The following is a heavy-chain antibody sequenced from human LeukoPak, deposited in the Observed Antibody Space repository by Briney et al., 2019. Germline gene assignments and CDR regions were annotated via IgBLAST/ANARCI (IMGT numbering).Heavy chain of an antibody. D-gene: IGHD3-3*01. CDR3: VRVKYYDFWSGNDAFDM. J-gene: IGHJ3*02. V-gene: IGHV3-7*01. Sequence: GGSLRLSCAASGFTFSNYGIHWVRQAPGKGLEWVANIKQDGSEKYYVDSVKGRFTISRDNAKNSLYLQMNSLRGEDTAVYYCVRVKYYDFWSGNDAFDMWGQGTMVTVSS. CDR1: GFTFSNYG. CDR2: IKQDGSEK.